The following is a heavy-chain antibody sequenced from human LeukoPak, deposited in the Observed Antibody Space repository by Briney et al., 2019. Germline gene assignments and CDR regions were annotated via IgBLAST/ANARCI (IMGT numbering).Heavy chain of an antibody. J-gene: IGHJ5*02. Sequence: GASVKVSCKASGYTFTGFYMHWVRQAPGQGLEWMGGIVPIFGTANYAQKFQGRVTITTDESTSTAYMELSSLRSEDTAVYYCARAGSCSSTSCYRFDPWGQGTLVTVSS. D-gene: IGHD2-2*01. V-gene: IGHV1-69*05. CDR2: IVPIFGTA. CDR3: ARAGSCSSTSCYRFDP. CDR1: GYTFTGFY.